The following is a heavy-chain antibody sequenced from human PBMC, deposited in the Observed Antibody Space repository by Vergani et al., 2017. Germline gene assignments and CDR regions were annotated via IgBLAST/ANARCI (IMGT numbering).Heavy chain of an antibody. Sequence: EVQLLESGGGLVQPGESLRLSCTVSGFPFTSYGISWVRQAPGKGLEWVSGISASGGSTYYTDSVKGRFIMSRDISKNTLYLQMSSLRADDTAVYYCAKDRPRDWETPLFLFDYWGQGTLVAVSS. D-gene: IGHD1-26*01. V-gene: IGHV3-23*01. CDR3: AKDRPRDWETPLFLFDY. CDR1: GFPFTSYG. J-gene: IGHJ4*02. CDR2: ISASGGST.